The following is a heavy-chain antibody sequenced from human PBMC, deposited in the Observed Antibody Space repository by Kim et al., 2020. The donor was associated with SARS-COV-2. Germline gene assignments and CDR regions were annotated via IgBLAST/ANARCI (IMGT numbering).Heavy chain of an antibody. V-gene: IGHV4-39*07. CDR1: GGSISSSSYY. D-gene: IGHD3-3*01. Sequence: SETLSLTCTVSGGSISSSSYYWGWIRQPPGKGLEWIGSIYYSGSTYYNPSLKSRVTISVDTSKNQFSLKLSSVTAADTAVYYCARASGYDFWSGYFGSGSGFDGMDVWGQGTTVTVSS. CDR3: ARASGYDFWSGYFGSGSGFDGMDV. J-gene: IGHJ6*02. CDR2: IYYSGST.